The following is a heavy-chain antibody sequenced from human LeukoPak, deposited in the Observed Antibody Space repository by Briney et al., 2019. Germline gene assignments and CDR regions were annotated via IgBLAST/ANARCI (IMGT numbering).Heavy chain of an antibody. CDR1: DDSISSYY. CDR2: VYTSGST. D-gene: IGHD3-22*01. CDR3: ARDQGYYYDTSGYYDAFDI. Sequence: SETLSHTCTVSDDSISSYYWSWIRQPAGKGLEWIGRVYTSGSTYYNPSLKGRVTMSVDTSKNQFSLKLSSVTAADTAVYYCARDQGYYYDTSGYYDAFDIWGQGTMVTVSS. J-gene: IGHJ3*02. V-gene: IGHV4-4*07.